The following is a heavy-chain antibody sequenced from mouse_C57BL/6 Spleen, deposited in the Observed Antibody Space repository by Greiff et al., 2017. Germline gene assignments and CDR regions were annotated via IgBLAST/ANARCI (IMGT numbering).Heavy chain of an antibody. D-gene: IGHD1-1*01. J-gene: IGHJ1*03. CDR3: ARPSGSSPDWYFDV. CDR1: GYTFTSYW. CDR2: IYPSDSET. V-gene: IGHV1-61*01. Sequence: VQLQQSGAELVRPGSSVKLSCKASGYTFTSYWMDWVKQRPGQGLEWIGNIYPSDSETHYNQKFKDKATLTVDKSSSTAYMQLSSLTSEDSAVYYCARPSGSSPDWYFDVWGTGTTVTVSS.